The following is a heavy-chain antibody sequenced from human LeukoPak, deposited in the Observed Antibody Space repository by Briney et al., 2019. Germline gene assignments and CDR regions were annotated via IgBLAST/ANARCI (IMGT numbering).Heavy chain of an antibody. V-gene: IGHV4-34*01. CDR2: INHSGST. J-gene: IGHJ4*02. Sequence: PPETLSLTCAVYGGSFSGYYWSWIRQPPGKGLEWIGEINHSGSTNYNPSLKSRVTISVDTSKNQFPLKLSSVTAADTAVYYCARAPYYYGSGSYSHVFDYWGQGTLVTVSS. D-gene: IGHD3-10*01. CDR1: GGSFSGYY. CDR3: ARAPYYYGSGSYSHVFDY.